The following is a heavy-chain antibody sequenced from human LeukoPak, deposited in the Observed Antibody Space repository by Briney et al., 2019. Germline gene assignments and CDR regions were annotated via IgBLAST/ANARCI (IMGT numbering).Heavy chain of an antibody. J-gene: IGHJ4*02. V-gene: IGHV3-30*18. Sequence: GGSLRLSCAASGFTFSSYSMNWVRQAPGKGLEWVAVISYDGSNKYYADSVKGRFTISRDNSKNTLYLQMNSLRAEDTAVYYCANGNYYGSGSYGYFDYWGQGTLVTVSS. CDR3: ANGNYYGSGSYGYFDY. D-gene: IGHD3-10*01. CDR2: ISYDGSNK. CDR1: GFTFSSYS.